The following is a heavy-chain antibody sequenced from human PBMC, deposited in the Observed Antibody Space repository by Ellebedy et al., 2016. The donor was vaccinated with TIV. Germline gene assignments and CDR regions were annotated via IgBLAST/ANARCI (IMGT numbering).Heavy chain of an antibody. J-gene: IGHJ6*02. D-gene: IGHD3-16*01. CDR1: GGSISSSNW. CDR2: IYHSGST. V-gene: IGHV4-4*02. CDR3: ARDFGGVSSSGMDV. Sequence: GSLRLXCAVSGGSISSSNWWSWVRQPPGKGLEWIGEIYHSGSTNYNPSLKSRVTISVDKSKNQFSLKLSSVTAADTAVYYCARDFGGVSSSGMDVWGQGTTVTVSS.